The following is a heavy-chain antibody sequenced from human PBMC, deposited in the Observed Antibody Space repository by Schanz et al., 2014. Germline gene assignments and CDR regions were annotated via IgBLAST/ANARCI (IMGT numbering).Heavy chain of an antibody. CDR1: GYTFTSYG. Sequence: QVQLVQSGAEVKKPGASVKVSCKASGYTFTSYGINWVRQAPGQGLEWIGWISAQTGDTRYAQKMQGRVTMTRDVSSTTAFLELRSLRYDDTAVYYCARAKRFGDMDVWGQGTTVTVSS. D-gene: IGHD3-10*01. CDR2: ISAQTGDT. V-gene: IGHV1-18*01. CDR3: ARAKRFGDMDV. J-gene: IGHJ6*02.